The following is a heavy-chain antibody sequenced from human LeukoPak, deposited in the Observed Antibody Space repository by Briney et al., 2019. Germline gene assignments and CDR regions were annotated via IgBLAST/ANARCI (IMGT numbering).Heavy chain of an antibody. J-gene: IGHJ6*03. D-gene: IGHD1-26*01. CDR1: VGSISSYY. Sequence: PSETLSLTCTVAVGSISSYYWSWIRQPPGKGLEWIGYIYTSGSTNYNPSLKSRVTISVDTSKNQFSLKLSSVTAADTAVYYCARLRWGYYYYMDVWGKGTTVTVSS. CDR3: ARLRWGYYYYMDV. CDR2: IYTSGST. V-gene: IGHV4-4*09.